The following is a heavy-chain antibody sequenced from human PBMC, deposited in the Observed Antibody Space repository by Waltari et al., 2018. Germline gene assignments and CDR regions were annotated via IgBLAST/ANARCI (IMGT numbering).Heavy chain of an antibody. CDR1: GFIFTNFW. Sequence: EVQLVQSGAEVKKPGESLKISCKTSGFIFTNFWIGWVRQMPGKGLEWMGFIYPSDSTTRYSPSFQGQVTISADKSVTTAYLQWSSLKASDTAMYYCTRIPSVRELFLYFDFWGQGTLLTVSS. CDR2: IYPSDSTT. V-gene: IGHV5-51*01. J-gene: IGHJ4*02. D-gene: IGHD3-10*01. CDR3: TRIPSVRELFLYFDF.